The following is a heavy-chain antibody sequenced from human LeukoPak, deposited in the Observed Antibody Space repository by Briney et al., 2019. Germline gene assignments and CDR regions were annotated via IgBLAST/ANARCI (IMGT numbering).Heavy chain of an antibody. D-gene: IGHD3-3*01. V-gene: IGHV3-23*01. CDR2: ISGSGGST. J-gene: IGHJ4*02. Sequence: PGGSLRLSCAASGFTFSSYAMSWVRQAPGKGLEWVSAISGSGGSTYYADSVKGRFTISRDNSKNTLYLQMNSLRAEDTAVYYCAEDDIGNYDLYFDYWGQGTLVTVSS. CDR3: AEDDIGNYDLYFDY. CDR1: GFTFSSYA.